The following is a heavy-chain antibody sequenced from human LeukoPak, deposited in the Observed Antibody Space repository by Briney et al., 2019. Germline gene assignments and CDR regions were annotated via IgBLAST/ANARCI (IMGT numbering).Heavy chain of an antibody. J-gene: IGHJ3*02. CDR1: GGSISSGGYY. CDR2: IYYSGST. V-gene: IGHV4-31*03. D-gene: IGHD3-22*01. Sequence: SETLSLTCTVSGGSISSGGYYWSWIRQHPGKGLEWIGYIYYSGSTYYNPSLKSRVTISVDTSKNQFSLKLSSVTAADTAVYYRASRKYYFDTPTAFDIWGQGTMVTVSS. CDR3: ASRKYYFDTPTAFDI.